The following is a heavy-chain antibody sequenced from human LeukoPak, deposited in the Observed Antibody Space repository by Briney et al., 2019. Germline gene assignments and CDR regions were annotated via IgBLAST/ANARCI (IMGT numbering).Heavy chain of an antibody. CDR3: VRDTYCGGDCAIDY. CDR2: IKQDGSEK. V-gene: IGHV3-7*01. J-gene: IGHJ4*02. Sequence: GGSLRLSCAASGFTFSSSWMSWVRQAPGKGLEWVANIKQDGSEKYYVDSVKGRFTISRDNAKNSLFLQMNSLRAEDTAVYYCVRDTYCGGDCAIDYWGQGTLVTVSS. D-gene: IGHD2-21*01. CDR1: GFTFSSSW.